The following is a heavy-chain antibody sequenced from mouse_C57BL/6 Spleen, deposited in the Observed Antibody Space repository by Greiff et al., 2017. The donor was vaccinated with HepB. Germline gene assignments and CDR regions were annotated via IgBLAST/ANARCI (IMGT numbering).Heavy chain of an antibody. Sequence: QVQLKQSGAELVRPGASVTLSCKASGYTFTDYEMHWVKQTPVHGLEWIGAIDPETGGTAYNQKFKGKAILTADKSSSTAYMELRSLTSEDSAVYYCTRRGSYYDYLYYFDYWGQGTTLTVSS. CDR1: GYTFTDYE. CDR2: IDPETGGT. J-gene: IGHJ2*01. V-gene: IGHV1-15*01. D-gene: IGHD2-4*01. CDR3: TRRGSYYDYLYYFDY.